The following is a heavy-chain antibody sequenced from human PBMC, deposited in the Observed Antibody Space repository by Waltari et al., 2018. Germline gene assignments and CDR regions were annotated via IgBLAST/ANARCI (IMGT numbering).Heavy chain of an antibody. Sequence: EVQLVESGGGLVKPGGSLRLSCAASGFTFSNAWMSWVRQAPGTGLEWVSTISASGISPFYADSVKGRFTISRDNSKSTLSLHMDSLRAEDTAVYYCARGAKQQGNFDYWGQGTLVTVSS. CDR1: GFTFSNAW. CDR3: ARGAKQQGNFDY. D-gene: IGHD6-13*01. CDR2: ISASGISP. V-gene: IGHV3-23*04. J-gene: IGHJ4*02.